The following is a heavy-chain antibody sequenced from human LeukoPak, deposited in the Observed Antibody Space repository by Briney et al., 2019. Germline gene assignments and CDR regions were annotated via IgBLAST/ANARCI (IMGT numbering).Heavy chain of an antibody. V-gene: IGHV4-59*02. CDR2: IYYSGST. CDR1: GGSVSGYY. D-gene: IGHD3-22*01. CDR3: ATDSSGSLNAFDI. J-gene: IGHJ3*02. Sequence: SETLSLTCTVSGGSVSGYYWSWIRQPPGKGLEWIGYIYYSGSTNCNPSLKSRVTISVDTSKNQFSLKLSSVTAADTAVYYCATDSSGSLNAFDIWGQGTMVTVSS.